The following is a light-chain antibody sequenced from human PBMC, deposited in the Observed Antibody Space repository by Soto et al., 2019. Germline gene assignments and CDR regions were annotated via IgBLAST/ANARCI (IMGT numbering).Light chain of an antibody. J-gene: IGLJ1*01. CDR3: ISYIYSSILFFG. V-gene: IGLV2-14*01. Sequence: QSVLTQPASVSGSPGQSITISCTGTSSDVGGYNYVSWYQQHPDKAPKLLIYDVSNRPSGVSNRFSGSKSGNTASLTISGLQAEDEADYYCISYIYSSILFFGFGTGTRVTVL. CDR2: DVS. CDR1: SSDVGGYNY.